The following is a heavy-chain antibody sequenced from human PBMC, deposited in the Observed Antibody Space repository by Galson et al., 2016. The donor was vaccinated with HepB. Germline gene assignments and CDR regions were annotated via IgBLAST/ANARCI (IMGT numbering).Heavy chain of an antibody. D-gene: IGHD6-19*01. CDR1: RFIFSSFA. J-gene: IGHJ3*02. V-gene: IGHV3-23*01. CDR3: AKSSSGWLGGPNVSFDI. CDR2: ISGSGGSA. Sequence: SLRLSCAASRFIFSSFAMNWVRQAPGKGLEWVSTISGSGGSAYYADSVKGRFTISRDNSKNTLYLQMSSLRAEDTAIYYCAKSSSGWLGGPNVSFDIWGQGAMVTVSS.